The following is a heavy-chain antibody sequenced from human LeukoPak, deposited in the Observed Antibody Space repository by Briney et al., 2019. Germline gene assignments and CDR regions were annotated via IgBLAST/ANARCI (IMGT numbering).Heavy chain of an antibody. D-gene: IGHD3-22*01. CDR2: IYYSGST. J-gene: IGHJ4*02. CDR3: ARDDWDSSGYYPTLN. Sequence: SETLSLTCTVSGGSISSYYWSWIRQPPGKGLEWIGYIYYSGSTNYNPSLKSRVTISVDTSKNQFSLKLSSVTAADTAVYYCARDDWDSSGYYPTLNWGQGTLVTVSS. V-gene: IGHV4-59*12. CDR1: GGSISSYY.